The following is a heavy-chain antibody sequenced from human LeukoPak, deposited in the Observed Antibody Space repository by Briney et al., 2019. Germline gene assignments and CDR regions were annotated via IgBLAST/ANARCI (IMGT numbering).Heavy chain of an antibody. CDR1: GYTFSSYA. Sequence: ASVKVSCKASGYTFSSYAISWVRQAPGQGLEWMGRIIPILGIANYAQKFQGRVTITADKSTSTAYMELSSLRSEDTAVYYCARDWYYDILTGYLVAWGQGTLVTVSS. D-gene: IGHD3-9*01. J-gene: IGHJ5*02. CDR3: ARDWYYDILTGYLVA. CDR2: IIPILGIA. V-gene: IGHV1-69*04.